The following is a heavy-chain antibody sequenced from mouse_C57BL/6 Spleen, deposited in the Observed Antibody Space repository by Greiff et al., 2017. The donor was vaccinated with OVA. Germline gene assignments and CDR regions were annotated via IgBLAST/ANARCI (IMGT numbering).Heavy chain of an antibody. V-gene: IGHV1-82*01. J-gene: IGHJ2*01. CDR1: GYAFSSSW. CDR2: IYPGDGDT. CDR3: ARGGYYDYDGEYFDY. Sequence: QVQLQQSGPELVKPGASVKISCKASGYAFSSSWMNWVKQRPGKGLEWIGRIYPGDGDTNYNGKFKGKATLTADKSSSTAYMQLSSLTSEDSAVYFCARGGYYDYDGEYFDYWGQGTTLTVSS. D-gene: IGHD2-4*01.